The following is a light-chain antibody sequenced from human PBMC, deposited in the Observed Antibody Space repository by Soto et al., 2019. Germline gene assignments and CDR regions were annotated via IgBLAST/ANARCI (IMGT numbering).Light chain of an antibody. CDR1: QSLLHSNGYNY. CDR2: LGS. CDR3: MQALQTPPT. V-gene: IGKV2-28*01. Sequence: DIVMTQSPLSLPVTPGEPASISCRSSQSLLHSNGYNYLDWYLQKPGQSPQLLICLGSNRSSGVPDRFSGSGSGTDFTLKISRVEAEDVGVYYCMQALQTPPTFGQGNKVEIK. J-gene: IGKJ1*01.